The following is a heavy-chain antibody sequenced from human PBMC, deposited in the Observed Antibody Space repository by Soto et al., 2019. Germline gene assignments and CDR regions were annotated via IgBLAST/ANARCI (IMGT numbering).Heavy chain of an antibody. CDR2: FDPEDGET. D-gene: IGHD1-26*01. V-gene: IGHV1-24*01. CDR1: GYTLTELS. J-gene: IGHJ5*02. CDR3: ATLRLVGATVRDNWFDP. Sequence: ASVKVSCKVSGYTLTELSMHWVRQAPGKGLEWMGGFDPEDGETIYAQKFQGRVTMTEDTSTDTAYMELSSLRSEDTAVYYCATLRLVGATVRDNWFDPWGQGTLVTVSS.